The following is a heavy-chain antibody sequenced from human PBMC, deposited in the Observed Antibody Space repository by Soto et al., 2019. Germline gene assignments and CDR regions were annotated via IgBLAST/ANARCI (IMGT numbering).Heavy chain of an antibody. V-gene: IGHV1-18*04. D-gene: IGHD1-26*01. CDR2: ISAYNGNT. CDR3: ARLAGSGSYLANYYGMDV. CDR1: GYTFSSYG. Sequence: VQVSCKASGYTFSSYGISWVRQAPGQGLEWMGWISAYNGNTNYAQKLQGRVTMTTDTSTSTAYMELRSLRSDDTAVYYCARLAGSGSYLANYYGMDVWGQGTTVTVS. J-gene: IGHJ6*02.